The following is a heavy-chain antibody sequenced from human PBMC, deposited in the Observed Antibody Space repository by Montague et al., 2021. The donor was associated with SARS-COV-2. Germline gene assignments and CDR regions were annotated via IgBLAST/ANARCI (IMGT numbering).Heavy chain of an antibody. CDR2: TTHDGET. D-gene: IGHD6-6*01. Sequence: SETLSLTCAVRGESISGYFWTWIRQPPGKGLEWIGDTTHDGETNYSPSLQSRVTISADKSKSQFSLQLDSVTAADTAVYYCARGQSNLKYWGQGTLVTVSS. J-gene: IGHJ4*02. V-gene: IGHV4-34*01. CDR1: GESISGYF. CDR3: ARGQSNLKY.